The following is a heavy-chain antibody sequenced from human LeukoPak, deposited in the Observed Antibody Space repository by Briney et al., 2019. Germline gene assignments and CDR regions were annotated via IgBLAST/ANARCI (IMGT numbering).Heavy chain of an antibody. J-gene: IGHJ4*02. D-gene: IGHD2-2*01. CDR3: ARHVPPYCSSTSCQIDY. V-gene: IGHV3-30*02. CDR2: IRYDGSNK. Sequence: GGSLRLSCAVSGFAFGSEAMSWVRQAPGKGLEWVAFIRYDGSNKYYADSVKGRFTISRDNSENTLYLQMNSLRAEDTAVYYCARHVPPYCSSTSCQIDYWGQGTLVTVSS. CDR1: GFAFGSEA.